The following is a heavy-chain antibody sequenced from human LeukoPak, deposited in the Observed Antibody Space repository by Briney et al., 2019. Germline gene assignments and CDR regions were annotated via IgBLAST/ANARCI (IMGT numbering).Heavy chain of an antibody. CDR2: IYYSGST. CDR3: ARHIKPNFNWGRGYFDY. D-gene: IGHD7-27*01. Sequence: KPSETLSLTCTVSGGSISSSIYYWGWIRQPPGKGLEWIGSIYYSGSTYYNPSLKSRVTISVDTSKNQFSLKLSSVTAADTAVYYCARHIKPNFNWGRGYFDYWGQGTLVTVSS. J-gene: IGHJ4*02. V-gene: IGHV4-39*01. CDR1: GGSISSSIYY.